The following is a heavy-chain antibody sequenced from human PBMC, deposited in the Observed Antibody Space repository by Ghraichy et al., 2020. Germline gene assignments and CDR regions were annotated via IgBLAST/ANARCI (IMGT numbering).Heavy chain of an antibody. CDR2: IKEDGSDK. Sequence: GALRLSCAASGFTFTNYYMTWVRQAPGKGLEWVANIKEDGSDKFYLDSVKGRFTISRDNAKNSLYLQMNSLRAEDTAVYYCAREGEMTTVTTGFDYWGQGTLVTVSS. CDR3: AREGEMTTVTTGFDY. CDR1: GFTFTNYY. D-gene: IGHD4-11*01. J-gene: IGHJ4*02. V-gene: IGHV3-7*03.